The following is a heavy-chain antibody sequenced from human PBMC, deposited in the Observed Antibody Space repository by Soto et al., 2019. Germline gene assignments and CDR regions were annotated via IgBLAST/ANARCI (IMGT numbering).Heavy chain of an antibody. CDR1: GGSISSGGYY. D-gene: IGHD3-10*01. Sequence: SETLSLTCTVSGGSISSGGYYWSWIRQHPGKGLEWIGYIYYSGSTNYNPSLKSRVTISVDTSKNQFSLKLNSMTAADTAVYYCARHNYGSGSTYFDYWGQGTLVTVSS. J-gene: IGHJ4*02. CDR3: ARHNYGSGSTYFDY. V-gene: IGHV4-31*03. CDR2: IYYSGST.